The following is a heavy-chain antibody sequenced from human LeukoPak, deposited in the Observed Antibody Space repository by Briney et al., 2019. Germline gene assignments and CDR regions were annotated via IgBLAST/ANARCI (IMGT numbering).Heavy chain of an antibody. J-gene: IGHJ4*02. Sequence: GGSLRLSCAASGFTFSSYDMHWVRQATGKGLEWVSVIGTSGDTYYAGSVKGRFTISRENAKNSLYLQMNSLTAGDTAVYFCSRVGSSGWPNYFDSWGQGTLVTVS. D-gene: IGHD6-19*01. V-gene: IGHV3-13*04. CDR1: GFTFSSYD. CDR3: SRVGSSGWPNYFDS. CDR2: IGTSGDT.